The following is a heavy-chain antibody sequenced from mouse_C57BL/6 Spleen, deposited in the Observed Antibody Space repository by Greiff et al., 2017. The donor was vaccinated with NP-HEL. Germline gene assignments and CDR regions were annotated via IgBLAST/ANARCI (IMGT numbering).Heavy chain of an antibody. J-gene: IGHJ1*03. CDR3: ARAKLGLRYFDV. V-gene: IGHV1-69*01. CDR1: GYTFTSYW. D-gene: IGHD4-1*01. Sequence: QVQLQQPGAELVMPGASVKLSCKASGYTFTSYWMHWVKQRPGQGLEWIGEIDPSDSYTNYNQKFKGKSTLTVDKSSSTAYMQLSSLTSEDSAVYYCARAKLGLRYFDVWGTGTTVTVSS. CDR2: IDPSDSYT.